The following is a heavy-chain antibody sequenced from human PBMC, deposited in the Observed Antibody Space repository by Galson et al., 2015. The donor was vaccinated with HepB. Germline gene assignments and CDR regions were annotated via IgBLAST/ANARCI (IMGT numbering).Heavy chain of an antibody. J-gene: IGHJ4*02. CDR1: GYTFTSYA. Sequence: SVKVSCKASGYTFTSYAMHWVRQAPGQRLEWMGWINAGNGNTKYSQKFQGRVTITRDTSASTAYMELSSLRSEDTAVYYCARGQRGSSSSLDYWDQGTLVTVSS. V-gene: IGHV1-3*01. D-gene: IGHD6-6*01. CDR2: INAGNGNT. CDR3: ARGQRGSSSSLDY.